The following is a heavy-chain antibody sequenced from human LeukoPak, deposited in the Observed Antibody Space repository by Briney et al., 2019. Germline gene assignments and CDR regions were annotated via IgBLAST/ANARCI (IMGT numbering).Heavy chain of an antibody. CDR3: ARDHRGTGTIVARFDY. Sequence: SVKVSCKASGGTFSSYAISWVRQAPGQGLEWMGRIIPIFGTANYAQKFQGRVTITTDESTSTAYMELSSLRSEDTAVYYCARDHRGTGTIVARFDYWGQGTLVTVSS. CDR2: IIPIFGTA. D-gene: IGHD1-7*01. CDR1: GGTFSSYA. J-gene: IGHJ4*02. V-gene: IGHV1-69*05.